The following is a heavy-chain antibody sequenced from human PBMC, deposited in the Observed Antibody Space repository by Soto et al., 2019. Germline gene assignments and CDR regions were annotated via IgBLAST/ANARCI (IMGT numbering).Heavy chain of an antibody. CDR2: IYYSGST. Sequence: SETLSLTCTVSGGSISSYYWSWIRQPPGKGLEWIGYIYYSGSTNYNPSLKSRVTISVDTSKNQFSLKLSSVTAADMAVYYCARVRDSSSWTHYYYYYMDVWGKGTTVTVSS. V-gene: IGHV4-59*01. J-gene: IGHJ6*03. CDR1: GGSISSYY. CDR3: ARVRDSSSWTHYYYYYMDV. D-gene: IGHD6-13*01.